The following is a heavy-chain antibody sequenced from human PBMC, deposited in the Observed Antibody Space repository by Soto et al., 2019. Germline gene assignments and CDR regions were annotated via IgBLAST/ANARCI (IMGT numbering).Heavy chain of an antibody. CDR1: GGSISSYY. V-gene: IGHV4-59*01. Sequence: SDTLSLTCTVSGGSISSYYWSWIRQPPGKGLEWIGYIYYSGSTNYNPSLKSRVTISVDTSKNQFSLKLSSVTAADTAVYYCAREPFYYGLGVCGQGTTVTV. J-gene: IGHJ6*02. CDR2: IYYSGST. CDR3: AREPFYYGLGV.